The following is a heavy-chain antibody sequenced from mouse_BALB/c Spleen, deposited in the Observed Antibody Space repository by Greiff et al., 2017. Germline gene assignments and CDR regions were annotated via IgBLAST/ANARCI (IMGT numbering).Heavy chain of an antibody. Sequence: LVKTGASVKISCKASGYSFTGYYMHWVKQSHGKSLEWIGYISCYNGATSYNQKFKGKATFTVNTSSSTAYMQFNSLTSEDSAVYYCARGGTVVKEKTPYAMDYWGQGTSVTVSS. CDR3: ARGGTVVKEKTPYAMDY. V-gene: IGHV1S34*01. J-gene: IGHJ4*01. D-gene: IGHD1-1*01. CDR2: ISCYNGAT. CDR1: GYSFTGYY.